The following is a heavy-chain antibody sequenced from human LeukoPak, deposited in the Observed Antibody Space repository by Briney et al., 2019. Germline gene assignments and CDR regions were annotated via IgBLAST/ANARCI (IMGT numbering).Heavy chain of an antibody. J-gene: IGHJ6*03. CDR3: ARDDGFSWYYAYFYMDV. D-gene: IGHD6-13*01. CDR1: GYSFTGYY. Sequence: RASVKVSCKASGYSFTGYYMHWVRQAPGQGLEWMGWISTYNGNTNYAQKLQGRVSMTTDTSTSTAYMELRSLRSDDTAVYYCARDDGFSWYYAYFYMDVWGTGTTVTISS. V-gene: IGHV1-18*04. CDR2: ISTYNGNT.